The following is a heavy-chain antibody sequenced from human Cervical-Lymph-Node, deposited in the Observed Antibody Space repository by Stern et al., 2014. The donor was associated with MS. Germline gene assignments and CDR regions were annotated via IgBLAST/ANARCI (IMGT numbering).Heavy chain of an antibody. V-gene: IGHV5-51*01. Sequence: VQLVESGAEVKKPGESLKLSCRTSGYTFSNFWIGWVRQMPGKGLEWMGVIYPADPDTTYSPSFQGQVTISADESISTAYLQWRSLKASDTAMYYCVRRRDSAGYDTFDLWGQGTMLIVSS. CDR2: IYPADPDT. D-gene: IGHD3-22*01. J-gene: IGHJ3*01. CDR3: VRRRDSAGYDTFDL. CDR1: GYTFSNFW.